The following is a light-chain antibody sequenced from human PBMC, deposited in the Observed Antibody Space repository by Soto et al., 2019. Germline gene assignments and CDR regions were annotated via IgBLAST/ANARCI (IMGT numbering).Light chain of an antibody. CDR2: DVS. CDR3: FSYSTSRARI. V-gene: IGLV2-14*01. CDR1: RSDVGGYNY. Sequence: QSALTQPASVSGSPEQSITISCTGTRSDVGGYNYVSWYKQKPGKAPKLVIYDVSHRPSGVSDRFFGSKSGNTASLIISGLQAEDEADYYCFSYSTSRARIFGGGTKLTVL. J-gene: IGLJ2*01.